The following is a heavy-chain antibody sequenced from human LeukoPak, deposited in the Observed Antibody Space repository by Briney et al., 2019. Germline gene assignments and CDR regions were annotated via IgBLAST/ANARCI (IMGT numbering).Heavy chain of an antibody. Sequence: PGRSLRLSCVASGFGFSNYAMHWVRQAPGKGLEWVAVISYDGTKKYYADSAKGRFTISRDNSNYTLFLQMNSLRVEDTAVYYCAKGVADVIAVITAIDYWGQGTLVTVSS. CDR3: AKGVADVIAVITAIDY. CDR2: ISYDGTKK. D-gene: IGHD3-22*01. V-gene: IGHV3-30*18. CDR1: GFGFSNYA. J-gene: IGHJ4*02.